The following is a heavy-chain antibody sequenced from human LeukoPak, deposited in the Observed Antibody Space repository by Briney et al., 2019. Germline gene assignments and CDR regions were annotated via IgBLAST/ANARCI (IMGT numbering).Heavy chain of an antibody. CDR1: GFTFSSYS. V-gene: IGHV3-21*01. CDR3: ARDRLGITDDW. D-gene: IGHD7-27*01. CDR2: IGSSSNYI. Sequence: PGGSLRLSCAASGFTFSSYSMNWVRQAPGKGPEWVSSIGSSSNYIYYADSVKGRFTVSRDNAKNSLYPQMNSLRAEDTAVYYCARDRLGITDDWWGQGTLVTVSS. J-gene: IGHJ4*02.